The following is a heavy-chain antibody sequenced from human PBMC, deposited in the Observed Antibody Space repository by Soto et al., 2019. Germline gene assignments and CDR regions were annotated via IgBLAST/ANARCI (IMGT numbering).Heavy chain of an antibody. V-gene: IGHV1-3*04. CDR3: ARDPPATRHGMDV. CDR2: IDTVNGNT. J-gene: IGHJ6*02. Sequence: ASVKVSCKASGYTFSKFTIHWVRQAPGHRLEWMGWIDTVNGNTKSSQNFQGRVTITRDTSATTVYMELSSLRSEDTAVYYCARDPPATRHGMDVWGQGTTVTVSS. CDR1: GYTFSKFT.